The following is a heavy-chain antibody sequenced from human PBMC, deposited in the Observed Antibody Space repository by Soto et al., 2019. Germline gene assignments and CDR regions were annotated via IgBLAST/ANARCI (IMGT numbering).Heavy chain of an antibody. CDR2: IYYSGST. CDR1: GGSFSGYY. V-gene: IGHV4-30-4*08. J-gene: IGHJ5*02. CDR3: ARAPAGRHSSSWYWFDP. Sequence: SETLSLTCAVYGGSFSGYYWSWIRQPPGKGLEWIGYIYYSGSTYYNPSLKSRITISVDTSKNQFSLKLSSVTAADTAVYYCARAPAGRHSSSWYWFDPWGQGTLVTVSS. D-gene: IGHD6-13*01.